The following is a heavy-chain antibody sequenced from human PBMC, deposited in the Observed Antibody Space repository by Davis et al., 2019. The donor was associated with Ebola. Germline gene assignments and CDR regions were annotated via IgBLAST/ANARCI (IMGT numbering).Heavy chain of an antibody. J-gene: IGHJ5*02. CDR2: VYTGDADT. Sequence: KVSCKDSGNSFNTHWIGWVRQMPGKGLEWMGIVYTGDADTRYSPSFRGQVTISADKSIKTAFLQWSSLKASDTAMYYCAKLYTTDLGLGFDPWGQGTLVTVSS. CDR1: GNSFNTHW. D-gene: IGHD2-8*01. CDR3: AKLYTTDLGLGFDP. V-gene: IGHV5-51*01.